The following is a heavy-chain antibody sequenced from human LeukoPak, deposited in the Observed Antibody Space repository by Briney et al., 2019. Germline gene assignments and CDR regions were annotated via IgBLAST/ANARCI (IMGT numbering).Heavy chain of an antibody. CDR3: ARGAYDYIWGSYRQYYYFDY. Sequence: PSQTLSLTSAVYGGSFSGYYWSWIRQPPGKGLEWSGGINHSVRTNYNPSLKSRLTISVDTSKYQCSLKISSVTSADTPVYYCARGAYDYIWGSYRQYYYFDYWGPGTLVTVSS. V-gene: IGHV4-34*01. J-gene: IGHJ4*02. D-gene: IGHD3-16*02. CDR2: INHSVRT. CDR1: GGSFSGYY.